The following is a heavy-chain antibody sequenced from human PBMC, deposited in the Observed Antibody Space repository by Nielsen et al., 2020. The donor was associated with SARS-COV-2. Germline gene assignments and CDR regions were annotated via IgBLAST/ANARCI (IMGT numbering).Heavy chain of an antibody. V-gene: IGHV1-18*01. CDR2: ISAYNGNT. Sequence: ASVKVSCKASGYTFTSYGISWVRQAPGQGLEWMGWISAYNGNTNYAQKLQGRVTMTTDTSTSTAYMELRSLRSDDTAVYYCARVPAVAGTGIYFDYWGQGTLVTVSS. CDR3: ARVPAVAGTGIYFDY. J-gene: IGHJ4*02. CDR1: GYTFTSYG. D-gene: IGHD6-19*01.